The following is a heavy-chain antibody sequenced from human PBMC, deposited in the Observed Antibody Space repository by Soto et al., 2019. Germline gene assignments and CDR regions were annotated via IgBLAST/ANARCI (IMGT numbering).Heavy chain of an antibody. V-gene: IGHV3-23*01. Sequence: WGSLRLSRVVCGFTFSQYSMNWVRQAPGKGLEWVSAITGTDNTYYADSVQGRFTISRDSFESTIYLQMNSLKAEDTAVYYCAKVPWGSSRTGGFAYWGQGTLVTVSS. CDR1: GFTFSQYS. D-gene: IGHD6-6*01. J-gene: IGHJ4*02. CDR2: ITGTDNT. CDR3: AKVPWGSSRTGGFAY.